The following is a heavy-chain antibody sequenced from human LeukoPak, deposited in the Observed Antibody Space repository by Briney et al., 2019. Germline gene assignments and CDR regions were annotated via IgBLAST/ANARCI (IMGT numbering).Heavy chain of an antibody. J-gene: IGHJ3*02. CDR3: ARVGAGNKWGAIES. V-gene: IGHV1-18*01. CDR1: GYTFTSYG. CDR2: ISAYNGNI. Sequence: ASVKVSCKASGYTFTSYGLSWVRQAPGEGLEWMGWISAYNGNIEYAQKFQGRVTMTTDTSTSTAYMELRSLRSDDTAVYYCARVGAGNKWGAIESWGQGTMVTVSS. D-gene: IGHD7-27*01.